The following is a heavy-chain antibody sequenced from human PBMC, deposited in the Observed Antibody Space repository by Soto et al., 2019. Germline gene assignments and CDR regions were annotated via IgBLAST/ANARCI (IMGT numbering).Heavy chain of an antibody. CDR1: GYTFNKYP. Sequence: ASVKVSCKTSGYTFNKYPMHWVRQAPGQGLEWMGWINAANGDTGYSQKFQGRVTLTRDTSASTAYMELSSLRSEDAAVYYFARKNYYYSGIYYFDYWGQGTLVTVSS. CDR2: INAANGDT. J-gene: IGHJ4*02. CDR3: ARKNYYYSGIYYFDY. D-gene: IGHD3-10*01. V-gene: IGHV1-3*01.